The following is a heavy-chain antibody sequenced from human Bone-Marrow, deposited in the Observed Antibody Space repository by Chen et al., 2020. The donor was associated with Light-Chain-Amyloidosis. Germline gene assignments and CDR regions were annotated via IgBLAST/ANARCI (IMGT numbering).Heavy chain of an antibody. CDR2: IKQDGSEK. CDR3: AREGRYITMVRGVIRYYYYMDV. Sequence: EVQLVESGGGVVRPGGSLRLYCRASGFAAHEYGMNGVRQVPGKGLEWVANIKQDGSEKYYVDSVKGRFTISRENAKNSLYLQMNSLRAEDTAVYYCAREGRYITMVRGVIRYYYYMDVWGKGTTVTVSS. D-gene: IGHD3-10*01. J-gene: IGHJ6*03. CDR1: GFAAHEYG. V-gene: IGHV3-7*01.